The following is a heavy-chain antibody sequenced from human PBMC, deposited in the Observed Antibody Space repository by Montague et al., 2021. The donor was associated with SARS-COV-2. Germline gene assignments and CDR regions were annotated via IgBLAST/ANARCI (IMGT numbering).Heavy chain of an antibody. CDR1: GGSFSGYY. D-gene: IGHD2-2*02. CDR3: ASLTLGYCSSTSCYSDWFDP. J-gene: IGHJ5*02. Sequence: SETLSLTSAVYGGSFSGYYWSWIRQPPGKGLEWIGEINHSGSTNYNPSHKSRVTISVDTSKNQFSLKLSSVTAADTAVYYCASLTLGYCSSTSCYSDWFDPWGQGTLVTVSS. CDR2: INHSGST. V-gene: IGHV4-34*01.